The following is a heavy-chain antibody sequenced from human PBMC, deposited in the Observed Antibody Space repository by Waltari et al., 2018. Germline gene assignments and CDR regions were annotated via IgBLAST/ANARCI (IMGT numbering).Heavy chain of an antibody. D-gene: IGHD3-16*02. CDR3: ARGSDYDYIWGSYRFDY. CDR2: VNPYNGNT. Sequence: VQLVQSGAEVKKPGAPVKVSCKASGYSFTNHGITWVRQAPGQGLEWMGWVNPYNGNTNYAQKFQGRVTMTTETSTSTAYMELRSLRSDDTAVYYCARGSDYDYIWGSYRFDYWGQGTLVTVSS. CDR1: GYSFTNHG. J-gene: IGHJ4*02. V-gene: IGHV1-18*01.